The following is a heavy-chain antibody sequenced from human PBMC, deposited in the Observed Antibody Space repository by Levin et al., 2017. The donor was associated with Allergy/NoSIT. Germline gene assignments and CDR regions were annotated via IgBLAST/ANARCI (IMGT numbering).Heavy chain of an antibody. CDR2: ISSSSSTI. CDR1: GFTFSSYS. Sequence: GESLKISCAASGFTFSSYSMNWVRQAPGKGLEWVSYISSSSSTIYYADSVKGRFTISRDNAKNSLYLQMNSPRDEDTAVYYCGGGLVHYDFWSGYDSGGMDVWGQGTTVTVSS. D-gene: IGHD3-3*01. CDR3: GGGLVHYDFWSGYDSGGMDV. J-gene: IGHJ6*02. V-gene: IGHV3-48*02.